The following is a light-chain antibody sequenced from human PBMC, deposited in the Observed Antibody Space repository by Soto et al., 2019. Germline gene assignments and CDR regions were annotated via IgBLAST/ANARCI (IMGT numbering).Light chain of an antibody. J-gene: IGLJ1*01. CDR3: CSYAGTHPYV. Sequence: QSALTQPASVSGSPGQSITLSCTGTSSDVGSYNLVSWYQQHPGKAPKLMIYEVSKRPSGVSNRFSGSKSGNTASLTISGLQAEDEADYYCCSYAGTHPYVFGTGTKLTVL. CDR1: SSDVGSYNL. CDR2: EVS. V-gene: IGLV2-23*02.